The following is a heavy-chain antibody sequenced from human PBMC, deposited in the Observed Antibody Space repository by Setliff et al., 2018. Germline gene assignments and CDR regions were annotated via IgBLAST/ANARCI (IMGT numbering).Heavy chain of an antibody. Sequence: SVKVSCKAPGGTFSNYAISWVRQAPGQGLEWMGGIIPMFRSGNYAQKFQGRVTITADESTSTVYMELTSLRAEDTAVYYCARGKMDVVAAGGKYCAMDVWGQGTAVTSP. CDR2: IIPMFRSG. V-gene: IGHV1-69*13. J-gene: IGHJ6*02. CDR3: ARGKMDVVAAGGKYCAMDV. D-gene: IGHD6-13*01. CDR1: GGTFSNYA.